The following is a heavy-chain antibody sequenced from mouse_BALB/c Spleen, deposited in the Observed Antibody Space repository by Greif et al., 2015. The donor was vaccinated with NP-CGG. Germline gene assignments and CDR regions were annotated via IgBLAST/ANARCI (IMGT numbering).Heavy chain of an antibody. CDR1: GFTFSNYW. V-gene: IGHV6-6*02. D-gene: IGHD1-2*01. CDR3: TVHYYGYNYFDY. J-gene: IGHJ2*01. Sequence: EVKVEESGGGLVQPGGSMKLSCVASGFTFSNYWMNWVRQSPEKGLEWVAEIRLKSNNYATHYAESVKGRFTISRDDSKSSVYLQMNNLRAEDTGIYYCTVHYYGYNYFDYWGQGTTLTVSS. CDR2: IRLKSNNYAT.